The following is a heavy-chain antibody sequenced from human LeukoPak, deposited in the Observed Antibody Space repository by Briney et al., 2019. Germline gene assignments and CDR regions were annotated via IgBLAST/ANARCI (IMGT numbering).Heavy chain of an antibody. Sequence: PGGSLRLSCAASGFSFSSNCMSWVRQAPGKGLECVSGIYSGDITYYADSVKGRFTISKDNSKNTVYLQMNSLRAADTAVYYCARDSQVRTSLQNYYYGMDVWGQGTTVTVSS. CDR2: IYSGDIT. CDR1: GFSFSSNC. CDR3: ARDSQVRTSLQNYYYGMDV. V-gene: IGHV3-66*02. J-gene: IGHJ6*02. D-gene: IGHD1-1*01.